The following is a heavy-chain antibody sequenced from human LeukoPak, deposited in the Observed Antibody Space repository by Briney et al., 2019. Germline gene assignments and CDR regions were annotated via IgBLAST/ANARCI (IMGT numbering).Heavy chain of an antibody. D-gene: IGHD4-17*01. CDR1: GGTFSSYA. V-gene: IGHV1-69*05. CDR3: ARTDYGDCGRPFDY. Sequence: SSVKVSCKASGGTFSSYAISWVRQAPGQGLEWMGRIIPIFGTANYAQKFQGRVTITTDESTSTAYMELSSLRSEDTAVYYCARTDYGDCGRPFDYWGQGTLVTVSS. CDR2: IIPIFGTA. J-gene: IGHJ4*02.